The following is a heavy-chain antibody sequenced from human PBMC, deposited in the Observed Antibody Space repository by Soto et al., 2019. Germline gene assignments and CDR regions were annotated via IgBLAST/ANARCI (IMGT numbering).Heavy chain of an antibody. CDR3: ATRPLLPGAP. D-gene: IGHD3-22*01. V-gene: IGHV3-53*01. CDR1: GFIFSSND. Sequence: EVQLVESGGGLIQPGGSLRLSCAASGFIFSSNDMNWVRQAPGKGLEWVSLIYSSGSTSYADSVKGRFTISRDNSKNTLYLKMSSLRAEDTAVYYCATRPLLPGAPWGQGTMVTVSS. J-gene: IGHJ3*01. CDR2: IYSSGST.